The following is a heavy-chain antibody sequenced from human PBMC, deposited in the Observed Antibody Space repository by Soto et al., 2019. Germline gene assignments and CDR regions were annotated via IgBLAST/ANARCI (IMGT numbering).Heavy chain of an antibody. CDR3: TRDASRDSSARGWFDP. D-gene: IGHD6-13*01. Sequence: GGSLRLSCAASGFTFRSFTMNWVRQAPGKGLEWVSTISSNSAYIYYTDALRGRFTISRDNAKNSLHLQMNSLRAEDTAVYYCTRDASRDSSARGWFDPWGPGTLVTVPQ. J-gene: IGHJ5*02. CDR1: GFTFRSFT. V-gene: IGHV3-21*01. CDR2: ISSNSAYI.